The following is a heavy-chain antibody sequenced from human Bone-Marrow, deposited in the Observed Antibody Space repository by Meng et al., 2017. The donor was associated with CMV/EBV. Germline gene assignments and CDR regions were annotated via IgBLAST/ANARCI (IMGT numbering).Heavy chain of an antibody. V-gene: IGHV4-34*01. CDR2: INHSGST. CDR3: ARGQRRMKAARHSYYYGMDV. D-gene: IGHD6-6*01. CDR1: GGSFSGYY. J-gene: IGHJ6*02. Sequence: SQTLSLTCAVYGGSFSGYYWSWIRQPPGKGLEWIGEINHSGSTNYNPSLKSRVTISVDTSKNQFSLKLSSVTAADTAVYYCARGQRRMKAARHSYYYGMDVWGQGTTVTVSS.